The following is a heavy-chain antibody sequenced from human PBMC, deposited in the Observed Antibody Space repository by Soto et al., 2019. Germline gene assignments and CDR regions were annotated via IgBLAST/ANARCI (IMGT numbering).Heavy chain of an antibody. D-gene: IGHD2-15*01. CDR2: IIPIFGTA. CDR3: ARQIRYCSGGSCQVHYYYGMDV. CDR1: GCTFSGYA. J-gene: IGHJ6*02. Sequence: SVNVTGNPSGCTFSGYAISVVRQAPGQGLEWIGGIIPIFGTANYAQKFQGRVTITADESTSTAYMELSSLRSEDTAVYYCARQIRYCSGGSCQVHYYYGMDVWGQGTTVTVPS. V-gene: IGHV1-69*13.